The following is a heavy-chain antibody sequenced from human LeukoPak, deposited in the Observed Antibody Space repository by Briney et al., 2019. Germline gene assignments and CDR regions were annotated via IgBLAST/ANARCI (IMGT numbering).Heavy chain of an antibody. D-gene: IGHD4-17*01. Sequence: SETLSLTCTVSGGSISSYYWSWIRQPPGKGLEWIGYIYYSGSTNYNPSLKSRVTISVDTSKNQFSLKLSPVTAADTAVYYCARPQDYGDGAFDIWGQGTMVTVSS. J-gene: IGHJ3*02. CDR1: GGSISSYY. CDR3: ARPQDYGDGAFDI. V-gene: IGHV4-59*08. CDR2: IYYSGST.